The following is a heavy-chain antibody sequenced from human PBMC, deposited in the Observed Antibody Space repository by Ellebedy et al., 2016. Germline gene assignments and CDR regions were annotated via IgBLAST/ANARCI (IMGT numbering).Heavy chain of an antibody. CDR3: ARGDYLDY. D-gene: IGHD2-21*01. Sequence: GESLKISCASSGFTFSNYPMNWVRQAPGKGLEWVSGITGSGGRTYYADSVNGRFTISRDNSKNTLYLQMNSLRVEDTALYFCARGDYLDYWGQGTLVTVSS. CDR2: ITGSGGRT. CDR1: GFTFSNYP. V-gene: IGHV3-23*01. J-gene: IGHJ4*02.